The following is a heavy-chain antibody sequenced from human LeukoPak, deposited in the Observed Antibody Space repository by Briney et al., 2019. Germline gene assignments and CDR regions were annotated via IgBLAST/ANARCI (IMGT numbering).Heavy chain of an antibody. J-gene: IGHJ4*02. CDR1: GFTFDDYA. V-gene: IGHV3-9*01. Sequence: GGSLRLSCAASGFTFDDYAMHWVRQAPGKGLEWVSGISWNSGSIGYADSVKGRFTISRDNAKNSLYLQMNSLRAEDTALYYCARGDDYGDRYYFDYWGQGILVTVSS. CDR3: ARGDDYGDRYYFDY. D-gene: IGHD4-17*01. CDR2: ISWNSGSI.